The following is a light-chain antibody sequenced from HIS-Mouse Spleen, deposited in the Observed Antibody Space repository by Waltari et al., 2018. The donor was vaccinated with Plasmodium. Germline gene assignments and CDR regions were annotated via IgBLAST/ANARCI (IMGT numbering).Light chain of an antibody. CDR3: QQYNNWSFT. J-gene: IGKJ3*01. V-gene: IGKV3-15*01. Sequence: EIVITQSPATMSVSQVERASLSCRSSQSVSSNLAWYQQKPGQAPRLLIYGASTRATGIPARFSGSESGTEFTLTISSLQSEDFAVYYCQQYNNWSFTFGPGTKVYIK. CDR1: QSVSSN. CDR2: GAS.